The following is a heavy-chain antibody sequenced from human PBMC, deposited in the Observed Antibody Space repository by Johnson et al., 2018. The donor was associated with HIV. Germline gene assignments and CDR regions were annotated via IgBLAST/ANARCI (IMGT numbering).Heavy chain of an antibody. CDR1: GFIFDDYA. CDR3: ARPASPGYSGYDDHAFDI. Sequence: VQLVESGGGLVQPGRSLRLSCAASGFIFDDYAMHWVRQAPGKGLEWVSGISWNSGNVAYGDSVKGRFTISRDNFDNTLFLQMNSLGAEDTARYYCARPASPGYSGYDDHAFDIWGQGTMVTVSS. CDR2: ISWNSGNV. D-gene: IGHD5-12*01. J-gene: IGHJ3*02. V-gene: IGHV3-9*01.